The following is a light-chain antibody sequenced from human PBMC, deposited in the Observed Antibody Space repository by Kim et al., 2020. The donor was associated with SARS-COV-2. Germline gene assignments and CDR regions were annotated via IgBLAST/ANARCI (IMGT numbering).Light chain of an antibody. J-gene: IGLJ1*01. Sequence: LGQTVRITCQGDSLRSYYASWYQQKPGQAPVLVIYGKNNRPSGIPDRFSGSSSGNTASLTITGAQAEDEADYYCNSRDSSGNHLIFGTGTKVTVL. CDR2: GKN. CDR1: SLRSYY. CDR3: NSRDSSGNHLI. V-gene: IGLV3-19*01.